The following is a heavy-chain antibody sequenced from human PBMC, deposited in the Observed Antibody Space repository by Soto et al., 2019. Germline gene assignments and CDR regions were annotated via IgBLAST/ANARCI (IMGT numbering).Heavy chain of an antibody. CDR3: ARDAYDSSGHRYDY. J-gene: IGHJ4*02. V-gene: IGHV4-30-4*01. CDR2: IYYSGSA. CDR1: GGSISSDDYY. Sequence: KASETLSLTCTVSGGSISSDDYYWSWIRQPPGKGLEWIGYIYYSGSAYYNPSLKSRVTMSVDTSKNQFSLKLNSVTAADTAVYYCARDAYDSSGHRYDYWGQGTLVTVSS. D-gene: IGHD3-22*01.